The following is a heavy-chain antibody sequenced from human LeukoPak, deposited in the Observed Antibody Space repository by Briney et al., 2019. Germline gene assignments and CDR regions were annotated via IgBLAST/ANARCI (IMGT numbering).Heavy chain of an antibody. Sequence: GASVKVSCKASGYTFTSYGISWVRQAPGQGLEWMGIINPSGGSTSYAQKFQGRVTMTRDTSTSTVYMELSSLRSEDTAVYYCARDGSPSPGNFDWLLLGFFLNWFDPWGQGTLVTVSS. CDR3: ARDGSPSPGNFDWLLLGFFLNWFDP. CDR1: GYTFTSYG. V-gene: IGHV1-46*01. J-gene: IGHJ5*02. D-gene: IGHD3-9*01. CDR2: INPSGGST.